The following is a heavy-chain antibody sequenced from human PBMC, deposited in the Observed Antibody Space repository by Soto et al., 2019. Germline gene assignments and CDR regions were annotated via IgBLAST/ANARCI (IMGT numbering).Heavy chain of an antibody. CDR1: GFTLANYV. CDR3: AKCTSGGGSRGIYMDY. Sequence: DVQLLESGGGLVQPGGSLRLSCAASGFTLANYVMTWVRQAPGRGLEWVALITGRGAILKYADSVKGRFTISRDNSKDTVYLQLSSLIVEDTAIYYCAKCTSGGGSRGIYMDYWGQGTEVTVSA. D-gene: IGHD3-10*01. J-gene: IGHJ4*02. CDR2: ITGRGAIL. V-gene: IGHV3-23*01.